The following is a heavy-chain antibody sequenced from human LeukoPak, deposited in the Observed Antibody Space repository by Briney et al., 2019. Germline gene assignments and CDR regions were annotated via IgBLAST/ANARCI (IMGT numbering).Heavy chain of an antibody. CDR1: GYTFTSYG. D-gene: IGHD1-26*01. CDR3: ARGGIVGANGAFDI. J-gene: IGHJ3*02. CDR2: IIPIFGTA. Sequence: GASVKVSCKASGYTFTSYGISWVRQAPGQGLEWMGGIIPIFGTANYAQKFQGRVTITADESTSTAYMELSSLRSEDTAVYYCARGGIVGANGAFDIWGQGTMVTVSS. V-gene: IGHV1-69*13.